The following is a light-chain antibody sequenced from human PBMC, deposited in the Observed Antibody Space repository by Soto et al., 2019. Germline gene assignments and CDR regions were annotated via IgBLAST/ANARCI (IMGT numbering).Light chain of an antibody. CDR2: DVS. V-gene: IGLV2-11*01. Sequence: QSVLTQPRSVSGSPGQSVTISCTGASSDVGGYNYVSWYQQHPGKAPKLMIYDVSKRPSGAPDRFSGSKSANTASLTISGLQAEDEADYYCCSYAGNYIYVFGTGTKVTVL. CDR3: CSYAGNYIYV. J-gene: IGLJ1*01. CDR1: SSDVGGYNY.